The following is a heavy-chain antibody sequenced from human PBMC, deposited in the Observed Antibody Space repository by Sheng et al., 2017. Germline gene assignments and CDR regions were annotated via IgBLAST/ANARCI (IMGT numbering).Heavy chain of an antibody. CDR2: INHSGST. CDR3: ARGPVKENWFDP. CDR1: GGSFSGYY. J-gene: IGHJ5*02. Sequence: QVQLQQWGAGLLKPSETLSLTCAVYGGSFSGYYWSWIRQPPGKGLEWIGEINHSGSTNYNPSLKSRVTISVDTSKNQFSLKLSSVTAADTAVYYCARGPVKENWFDPWGQGTLVTVSS. V-gene: IGHV4-34*01.